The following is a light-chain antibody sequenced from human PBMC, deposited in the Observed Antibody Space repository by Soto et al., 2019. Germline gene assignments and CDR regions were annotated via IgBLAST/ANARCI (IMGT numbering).Light chain of an antibody. J-gene: IGKJ1*01. CDR1: QTINNW. CDR3: QQCDTFST. CDR2: EAS. V-gene: IGKV1-5*01. Sequence: DIPMTQSPSTLSASVGDRVTITCRASQTINNWLAWYRQKPGKAPKLLISEASRLESGVPSRFNGSGYGTEFTLTISSLQPDDFATYYCQQCDTFSTFGQGTKVEI.